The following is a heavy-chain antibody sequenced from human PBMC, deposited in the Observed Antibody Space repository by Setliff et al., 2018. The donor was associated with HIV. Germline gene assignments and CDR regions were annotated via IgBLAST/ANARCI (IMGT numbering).Heavy chain of an antibody. CDR1: GYTFTDYY. CDR2: INPKSGGT. J-gene: IGHJ4*02. Sequence: ASVKVSCKASGYTFTDYYIHWVRQAPGQGLEWMGRINPKSGGTSYVRKFQGRVTMTRDTSINTAYLELSRLRSDDTAVYYCAKNYFDTSGWSAVDYWGQGSLVTVSS. D-gene: IGHD3-22*01. V-gene: IGHV1-2*06. CDR3: AKNYFDTSGWSAVDY.